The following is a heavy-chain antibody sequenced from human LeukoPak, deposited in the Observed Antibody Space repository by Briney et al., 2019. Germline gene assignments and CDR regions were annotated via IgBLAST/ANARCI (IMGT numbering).Heavy chain of an antibody. D-gene: IGHD4-17*01. CDR3: AKVDYGDYVP. J-gene: IGHJ5*02. Sequence: GGSLRLSCAASGFTFDDYAMHWVRQAPGKGLEWVSGISWNSGSIGYADSVKGRFTISRDNAKNSLYLQMNSLRAEDTALYYCAKVDYGDYVPWGQGTLVTVSS. CDR1: GFTFDDYA. CDR2: ISWNSGSI. V-gene: IGHV3-9*01.